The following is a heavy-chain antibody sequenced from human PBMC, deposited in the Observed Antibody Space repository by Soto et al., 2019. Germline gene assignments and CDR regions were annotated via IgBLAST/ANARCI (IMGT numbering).Heavy chain of an antibody. V-gene: IGHV3-74*01. CDR2: IYNDGTYS. CDR1: GFIFKMYW. J-gene: IGHJ4*02. CDR3: TRGPRPISTGTGAY. D-gene: IGHD3-10*01. Sequence: GGSLRLSCAASGFIFKMYWMHWVRQSPGKGLVWISRIYNDGTYSDYTDSVRGRFTISRDNVNDTLYLQMNNLRAEDSGLYYCTRGPRPISTGTGAYWGQGTQVTSPQ.